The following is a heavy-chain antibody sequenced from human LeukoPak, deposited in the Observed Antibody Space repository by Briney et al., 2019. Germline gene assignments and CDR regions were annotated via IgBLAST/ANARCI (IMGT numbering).Heavy chain of an antibody. Sequence: ASVKVSCKVSGYTLTELSMHWVRQAPGKGLEWMGGFDPEDGETIYAQKFQGRVTMTEDTSTDTAYMELSSLRSEDTAVYYCAKRTRTYWYFDLWGRGTLVTVSS. CDR1: GYTLTELS. V-gene: IGHV1-24*01. CDR2: FDPEDGET. CDR3: AKRTRTYWYFDL. J-gene: IGHJ2*01.